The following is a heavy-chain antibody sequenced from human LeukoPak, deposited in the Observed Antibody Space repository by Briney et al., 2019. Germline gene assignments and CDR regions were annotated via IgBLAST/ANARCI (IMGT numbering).Heavy chain of an antibody. V-gene: IGHV1-69*04. CDR2: IIPILGIA. CDR3: ASVDTAMVIDY. J-gene: IGHJ4*02. CDR1: GGTFTSYA. Sequence: SVKVSCTASGGTFTSYAISWVRQAPGQGLEWMGRIIPILGIANYAQKFQGRVTITADKSTSTAYMELSSLRSADTALYYCASVDTAMVIDYWGQGTLVTVSS. D-gene: IGHD5-18*01.